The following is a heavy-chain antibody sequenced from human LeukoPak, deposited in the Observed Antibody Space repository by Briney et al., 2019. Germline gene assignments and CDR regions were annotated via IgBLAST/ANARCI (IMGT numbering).Heavy chain of an antibody. J-gene: IGHJ4*02. CDR2: IKQDGSEK. Sequence: GGSLRLSCAASGFTFNYYWMSWLRQAPGKGLEWVANIKQDGSEKYYVDSVKGRFTISRDNAKNSVYLQMDSLRVEDTALYYCARGYVSLDYWGQGNLVTVSS. CDR3: ARGYVSLDY. CDR1: GFTFNYYW. V-gene: IGHV3-7*01. D-gene: IGHD3-16*01.